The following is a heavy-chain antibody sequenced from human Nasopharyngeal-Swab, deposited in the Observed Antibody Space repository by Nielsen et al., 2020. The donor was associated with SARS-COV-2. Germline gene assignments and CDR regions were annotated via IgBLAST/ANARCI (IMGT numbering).Heavy chain of an antibody. CDR1: DGSIRSPSYT. Sequence: SETLSLTCTVSDGSIRSPSYTWGWIRQTPGKGLEWIGSIYYSGSTYYNPSLKSRVTISVDTSRNQFSLRLSTVTAADTAVYYCARGTRSGWNLGFDYWGLGTLVTASS. CDR3: ARGTRSGWNLGFDY. V-gene: IGHV4-39*07. J-gene: IGHJ4*02. CDR2: IYYSGST. D-gene: IGHD6-19*01.